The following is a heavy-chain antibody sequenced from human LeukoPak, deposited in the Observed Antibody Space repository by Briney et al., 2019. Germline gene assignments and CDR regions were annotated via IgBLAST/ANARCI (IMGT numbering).Heavy chain of an antibody. CDR3: AKGGHHYYYYYMDV. J-gene: IGHJ6*03. CDR2: ISSSSSTI. CDR1: GFIFSSYS. V-gene: IGHV3-48*01. Sequence: GGSLRLSCAVSGFIFSSYSMNWVRQAPGKGLEWVSYISSSSSTIYYADSVKGRFTISRDNAKNSLYLQMNSLRAEDTAVYYCAKGGHHYYYYYMDVWGKGTTVTVSS.